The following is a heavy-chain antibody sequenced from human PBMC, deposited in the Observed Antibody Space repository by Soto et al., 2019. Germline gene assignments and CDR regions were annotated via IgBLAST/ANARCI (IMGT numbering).Heavy chain of an antibody. J-gene: IGHJ4*02. CDR1: GFTFSDYY. Sequence: PGGSLRLSCAASGFTFSDYYMSWIRQAPGKGLEWVSYISSSSSYTNYADSVKGRFTISRDNAKNSLYLQMNSLRAEDTAVYYCARDLWGSYYAPVGYWGQGTLVTVSS. D-gene: IGHD1-26*01. CDR3: ARDLWGSYYAPVGY. V-gene: IGHV3-11*05. CDR2: ISSSSSYT.